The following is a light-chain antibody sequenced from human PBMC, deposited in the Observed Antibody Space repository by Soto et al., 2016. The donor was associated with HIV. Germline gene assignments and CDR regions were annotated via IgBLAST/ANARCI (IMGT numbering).Light chain of an antibody. CDR1: KLGDTY. J-gene: IGLJ3*02. Sequence: SYELTQPPSVSVSPGQTATITCSGDKLGDTYACWYQQKPGQSPVLVIYEDKKRPSGIPERFSGSNSGNTATLTISGTQTMDEADYYCQAWDSGRVFGGGTKLTVL. CDR3: QAWDSGRV. CDR2: EDK. V-gene: IGLV3-1*01.